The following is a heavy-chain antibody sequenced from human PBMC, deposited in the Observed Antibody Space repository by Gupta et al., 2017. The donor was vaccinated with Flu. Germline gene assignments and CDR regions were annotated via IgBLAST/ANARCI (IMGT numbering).Heavy chain of an antibody. CDR2: ISSSSSYI. D-gene: IGHD3-22*01. Sequence: VRQAPGKGLEWVSSISSSSSYIYYADSVNGRFTISRDNAKNSLYLQMNSLRAEDTAISYCARDRPNVDSSGFDYQYYGMDVWGQGTTVTVSS. V-gene: IGHV3-21*01. J-gene: IGHJ6*02. CDR3: ARDRPNVDSSGFDYQYYGMDV.